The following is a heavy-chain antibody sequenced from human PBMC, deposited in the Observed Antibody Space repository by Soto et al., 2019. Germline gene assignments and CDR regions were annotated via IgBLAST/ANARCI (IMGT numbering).Heavy chain of an antibody. Sequence: GSLRLSCAASGFTFSSYGMHWVRQAPGKGLEWVAVIWYDGSNKYYADSVKGRFTISRDNSKNTLYLQMNSLRAEDTAVYYCARGGTDTAMALDYWGQGTLVTVSS. CDR3: ARGGTDTAMALDY. V-gene: IGHV3-33*01. J-gene: IGHJ4*02. CDR1: GFTFSSYG. D-gene: IGHD5-18*01. CDR2: IWYDGSNK.